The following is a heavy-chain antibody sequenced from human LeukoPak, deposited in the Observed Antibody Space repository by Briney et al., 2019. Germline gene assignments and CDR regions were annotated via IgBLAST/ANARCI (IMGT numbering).Heavy chain of an antibody. CDR3: ASDIYDSGSYIFDY. CDR2: ISGSGGST. J-gene: IGHJ4*02. D-gene: IGHD3-10*01. Sequence: GGSLRLSCAASGFTFSSYAMSWVRQAPGKGLEWVSAISGSGGSTYYADSVKGRFTISRDNSKNTLYLQMNSLRPEDTALYYCASDIYDSGSYIFDYWGQGTLVTVSS. CDR1: GFTFSSYA. V-gene: IGHV3-23*01.